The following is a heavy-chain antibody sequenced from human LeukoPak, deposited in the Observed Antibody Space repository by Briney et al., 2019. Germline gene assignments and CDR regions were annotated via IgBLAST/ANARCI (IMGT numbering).Heavy chain of an antibody. V-gene: IGHV4-34*01. D-gene: IGHD6-13*01. CDR1: GGSFSGYY. CDR3: ARWNWQQLALDY. J-gene: IGHJ4*02. CDR2: INHSGST. Sequence: SETLSLTCAVYGGSFSGYYWSWIRQPPGKGLEWIGEINHSGSTNYNPSLKSQVTISVDTSKNQFSLKLSSVTAADTAVYYCARWNWQQLALDYWGQGTLVTVSS.